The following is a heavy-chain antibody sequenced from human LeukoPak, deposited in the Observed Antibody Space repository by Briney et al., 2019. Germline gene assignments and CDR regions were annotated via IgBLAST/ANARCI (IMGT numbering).Heavy chain of an antibody. CDR3: ARDLIVGAVAYYYGMDV. D-gene: IGHD1-26*01. V-gene: IGHV3-30-3*01. CDR1: GFTFSSYA. J-gene: IGHJ6*02. CDR2: ISYDGSNK. Sequence: PGRSLRLSCAASGFTFSSYAMHWVRQAPGKGLEWVAVISYDGSNKYYADSVKGRFTISRDNSKNTLYLQMNSLRAGDTAVYYCARDLIVGAVAYYYGMDVWGQGTTVTVSS.